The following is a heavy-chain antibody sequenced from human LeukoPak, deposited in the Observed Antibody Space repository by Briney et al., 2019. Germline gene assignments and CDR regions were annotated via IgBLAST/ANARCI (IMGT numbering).Heavy chain of an antibody. J-gene: IGHJ4*02. CDR3: ARDMSSGWYWGY. CDR2: ISGSGGST. CDR1: GFTFSSYG. D-gene: IGHD6-19*01. Sequence: GGSLRLSCAASGFTFSSYGMSWVRQAPGKGLEWVSAISGSGGSTYYADSVKGRFTISRDNSKNTLYLQMNSLRAEDTAVYYCARDMSSGWYWGYWGQGTLVTVSS. V-gene: IGHV3-23*01.